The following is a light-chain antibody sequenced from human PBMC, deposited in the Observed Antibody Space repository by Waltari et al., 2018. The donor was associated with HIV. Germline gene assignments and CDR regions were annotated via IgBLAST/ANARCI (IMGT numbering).Light chain of an antibody. Sequence: EIVLTQSPGTLSLSPGERATLSCRASQSVSSRSLAWYQQRPGQAPRLLISGASSRATGIPDRFSGSGSGTDFTLTISRLDPEDFAVYYCQQYGASPRTFGQGTKVEIK. CDR3: QQYGASPRT. CDR1: QSVSSRS. J-gene: IGKJ1*01. V-gene: IGKV3-20*01. CDR2: GAS.